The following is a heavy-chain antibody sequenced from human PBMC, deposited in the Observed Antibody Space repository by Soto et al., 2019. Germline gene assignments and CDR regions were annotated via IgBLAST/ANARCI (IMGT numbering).Heavy chain of an antibody. J-gene: IGHJ4*02. CDR2: VSHDGRNT. Sequence: VQLVESGGGVVQPGRSLRLSCAASGFTFSDYAMHWVRQAPGKGLEWVAVVSHDGRNTHYADSVKGRFTISRDSSKNTGSLEMTSLIAEDTGVYYCAKGGRQWLVTSDFDYWGQGPLVTVSS. D-gene: IGHD6-19*01. CDR1: GFTFSDYA. V-gene: IGHV3-30*18. CDR3: AKGGRQWLVTSDFDY.